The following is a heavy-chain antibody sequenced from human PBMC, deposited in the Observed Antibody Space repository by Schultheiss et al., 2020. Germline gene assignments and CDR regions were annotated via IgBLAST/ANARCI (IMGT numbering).Heavy chain of an antibody. CDR3: VREGDFWSGYDTPHYYYGMDV. V-gene: IGHV4-4*07. Sequence: SETLSLTCTVSGGSISSYYWSWIRQPAGKGLEWIGRIYTSGSTNYNPSLKSRVTMSVDTSKNQFSLKLSSVTAADTAVYYCVREGDFWSGYDTPHYYYGMDVWGQGATVTVSS. CDR1: GGSISSYY. D-gene: IGHD3-3*01. CDR2: IYTSGST. J-gene: IGHJ6*02.